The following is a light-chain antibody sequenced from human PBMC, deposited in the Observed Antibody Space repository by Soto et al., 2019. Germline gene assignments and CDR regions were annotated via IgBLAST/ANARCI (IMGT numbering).Light chain of an antibody. CDR2: GID. J-gene: IGLJ1*01. Sequence: QCGLKGLPSVTRAPLQRVSITCTRSSANIGAGYDVHWYQQVPGTAPKVLIYGIDNRPSGVPDRFSGSQPGTSASLALTGLQAEDEDDSYYQPYDTNLTGSVFRPGTKVTAL. CDR3: QPYDTNLTGSV. V-gene: IGLV1-40*01. CDR1: SANIGAGYD.